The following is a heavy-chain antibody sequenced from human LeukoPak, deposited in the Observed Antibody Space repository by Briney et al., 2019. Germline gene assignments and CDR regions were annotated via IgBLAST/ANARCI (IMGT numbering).Heavy chain of an antibody. CDR3: ARASFGDPGYMDV. CDR1: GGSFSGYY. D-gene: IGHD2/OR15-2a*01. CDR2: INHSGST. Sequence: PSETLSLTCAVYGGSFSGYYWSWIRQPPEKGLEWIGEINHSGSTNYNPSLKSRVTISVDTSKNQFSLKLSSVTAADTAVYYCARASFGDPGYMDVWGKGTTVTISS. J-gene: IGHJ6*03. V-gene: IGHV4-34*01.